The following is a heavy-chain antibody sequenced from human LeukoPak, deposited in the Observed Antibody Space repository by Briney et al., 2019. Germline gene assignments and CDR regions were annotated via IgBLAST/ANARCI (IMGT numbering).Heavy chain of an antibody. CDR1: GFTFSSYE. V-gene: IGHV3-48*03. D-gene: IGHD5-24*01. J-gene: IGHJ4*02. Sequence: GGSLRLSCTASGFTFSSYEMNWVRQAPGKGLEWVSYISSSGTTIYYADSVKGRFTISRDNAKNSLYLQMNSLRAEDTADYYCARRTDGYTSNWGQRTLVTVSS. CDR2: ISSSGTTI. CDR3: ARRTDGYTSN.